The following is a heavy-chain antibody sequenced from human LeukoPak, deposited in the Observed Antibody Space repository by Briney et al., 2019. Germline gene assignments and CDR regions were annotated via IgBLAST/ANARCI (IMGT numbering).Heavy chain of an antibody. V-gene: IGHV4-38-2*01. J-gene: IGHJ6*03. CDR1: GYSISSGYY. Sequence: PSETLSLTCAVSGYSISSGYYWGWIRQPPGKGLEWIGSIYHSGSTYYNPSLKSRVTVSVDTSKNQFSLKLSSVTAADTAVYYCARLGYSSGWSVRYYYYYMDVWGKGTTVTVSS. D-gene: IGHD6-19*01. CDR2: IYHSGST. CDR3: ARLGYSSGWSVRYYYYYMDV.